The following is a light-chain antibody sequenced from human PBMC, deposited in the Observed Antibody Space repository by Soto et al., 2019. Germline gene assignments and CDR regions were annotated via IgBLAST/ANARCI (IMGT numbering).Light chain of an antibody. CDR3: YSYTSNNTSV. J-gene: IGLJ3*02. V-gene: IGLV2-14*01. CDR1: SRDVGGYNY. CDR2: EIT. Sequence: QSVLTQPASVSGSPGQWITISCTGTSRDVGGYNYVSWYQQHPGKAPKLLIYEITNRPSGISNRFSGSKSGNTASLTISGLQAEDEADYYCYSYTSNNTSVFGGGTKLTVL.